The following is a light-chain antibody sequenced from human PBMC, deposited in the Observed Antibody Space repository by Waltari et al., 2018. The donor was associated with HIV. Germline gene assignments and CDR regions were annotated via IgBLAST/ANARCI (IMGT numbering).Light chain of an antibody. CDR1: QSISTY. J-gene: IGKJ5*01. V-gene: IGKV3-11*01. Sequence: EVLLIQSPATVSLSPGEKGNFSCRATQSISTYLAWYRQKPGQPLQLLIYDTSNRASGIPGRFTGGGSGTDCTLTISRLEPEDSGVYFCQQRHTWPVTFGRGTRLEI. CDR2: DTS. CDR3: QQRHTWPVT.